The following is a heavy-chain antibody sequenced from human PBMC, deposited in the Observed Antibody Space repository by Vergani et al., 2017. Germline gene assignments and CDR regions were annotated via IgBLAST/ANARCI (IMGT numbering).Heavy chain of an antibody. V-gene: IGHV3-30*18. CDR2: ISYDGSNK. D-gene: IGHD4-17*01. Sequence: QVQLVESGGGLVKPGGSLRLSCAASGFTFSSYGMHWVRQAPGKGLEWVAVISYDGSNKYYADSVKGRFTISRDNSKNTLYLQMNSLRAEDTAVYYCAKAPWATVTTGAWLDYWGQGTLVTVSS. CDR3: AKAPWATVTTGAWLDY. CDR1: GFTFSSYG. J-gene: IGHJ4*02.